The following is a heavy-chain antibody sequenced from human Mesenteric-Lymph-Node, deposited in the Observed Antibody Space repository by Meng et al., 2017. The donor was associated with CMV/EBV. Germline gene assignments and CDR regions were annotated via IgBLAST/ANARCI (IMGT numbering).Heavy chain of an antibody. J-gene: IGHJ4*02. CDR3: ARDLGFVVLPAAPSLDY. D-gene: IGHD2-2*01. V-gene: IGHV1-18*01. CDR1: GYIFSSYG. CDR2: IGASGRNT. Sequence: ASVKVSCKTSGYIFSSYGISWVRQAPGQGLEWMGWIGASGRNTNYAHKFQGRVTMTTDTSTDTVYMDLRNLRSDDTAMYFCARDLGFVVLPAAPSLDYWGRGTLVTVSS.